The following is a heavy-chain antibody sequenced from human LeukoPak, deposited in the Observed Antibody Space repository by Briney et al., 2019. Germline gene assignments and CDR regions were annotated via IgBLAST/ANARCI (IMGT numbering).Heavy chain of an antibody. CDR1: GGSISSYY. J-gene: IGHJ4*02. CDR3: AGGGNYSDYSQ. Sequence: SETLSLTCTVSGGSISSYYWNWIRQPPGKGLEWIGYIYYSGSTNYNPSLKSRVTISVDTSKNQFSLKMNSVTAADTAVYYCAGGGNYSDYSQWGQGTLVTVSS. CDR2: IYYSGST. V-gene: IGHV4-59*08. D-gene: IGHD4-11*01.